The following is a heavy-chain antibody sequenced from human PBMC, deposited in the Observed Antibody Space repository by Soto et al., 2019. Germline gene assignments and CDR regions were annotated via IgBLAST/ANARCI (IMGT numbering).Heavy chain of an antibody. CDR3: ARDRSYRSSRHYYYGMDV. V-gene: IGHV4-34*01. CDR1: GGSFSGYY. D-gene: IGHD6-13*01. J-gene: IGHJ6*04. CDR2: INHSGST. Sequence: SETLSLTCAVYGGSFSGYYWSWIRQPPGKGLEWIGEINHSGSTNYNPSLKSRVTISVDTSKNQFSLKLSSVTAADTAVYYCARDRSYRSSRHYYYGMDVWDKGTTVTVSS.